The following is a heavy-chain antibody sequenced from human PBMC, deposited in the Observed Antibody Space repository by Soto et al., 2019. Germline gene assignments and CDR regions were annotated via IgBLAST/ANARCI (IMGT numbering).Heavy chain of an antibody. CDR1: GGSISSYY. J-gene: IGHJ4*02. D-gene: IGHD3-10*01. V-gene: IGHV4-59*01. CDR2: IYYSGST. Sequence: SETLSLTCTVSGGSISSYYWSWIRQPPGKGLEWIGYIYYSGSTNYNPSLKSRVTISVDTSKNQFSLKLSSVTAADTAVYYCARDRLDSGSYHFDYWGQGTLVTASS. CDR3: ARDRLDSGSYHFDY.